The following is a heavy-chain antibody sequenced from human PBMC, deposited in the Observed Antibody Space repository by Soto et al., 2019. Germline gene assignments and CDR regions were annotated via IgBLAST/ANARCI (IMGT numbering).Heavy chain of an antibody. J-gene: IGHJ4*02. CDR3: ARDEVRGYCSSTSCRSFEY. CDR1: RYSFTSYG. V-gene: IGHV1-18*01. D-gene: IGHD2-2*01. Sequence: ASVKVSCKAPRYSFTSYGISLLRHSPGQWLEWMGWISAYNGSTNYAQKLQGRVTMTTDTSTSTAYMELRSLRSDDTAVYYCARDEVRGYCSSTSCRSFEYWGQGTLVTVSS. CDR2: ISAYNGST.